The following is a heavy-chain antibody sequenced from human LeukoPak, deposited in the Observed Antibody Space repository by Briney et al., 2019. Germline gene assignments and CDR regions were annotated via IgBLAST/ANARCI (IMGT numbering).Heavy chain of an antibody. CDR3: ARDRFAADTATAVSDYYYGMDV. CDR2: IYYSGST. Sequence: PSETLSLTCTVSGGSISSYYWSWIRQPPGKGLEWIGYIYYSGSTNYNPSLKSRVTISVDTSKNQFSLKLSSVTAADTAVYYCARDRFAADTATAVSDYYYGMDVWGQGTTVTVSS. D-gene: IGHD5-18*01. CDR1: GGSISSYY. J-gene: IGHJ6*02. V-gene: IGHV4-59*01.